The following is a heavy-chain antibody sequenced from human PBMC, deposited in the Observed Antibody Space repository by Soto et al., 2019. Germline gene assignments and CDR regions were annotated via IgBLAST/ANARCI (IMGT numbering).Heavy chain of an antibody. CDR1: GYSFTSYW. V-gene: IGHV5-10-1*01. J-gene: IGHJ6*02. Sequence: PGESLKISCKGSGYSFTSYWISWVRQMPGKGLEWMGRIDPSDSYTNYSPSFQGHVTISADKSISTAYLQWSSLKASDTAMYYCASNTVWCGERWLVRGSGYYYYGMDVWGQGTTVTVSS. CDR2: IDPSDSYT. D-gene: IGHD3-10*01. CDR3: ASNTVWCGERWLVRGSGYYYYGMDV.